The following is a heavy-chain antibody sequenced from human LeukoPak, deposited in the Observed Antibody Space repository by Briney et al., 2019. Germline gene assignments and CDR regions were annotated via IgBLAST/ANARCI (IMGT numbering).Heavy chain of an antibody. CDR2: IRYDGSNK. V-gene: IGHV3-30*02. D-gene: IGHD2-2*03. CDR3: AKDGYCSSTSCYPDY. J-gene: IGHJ4*02. Sequence: AGGSLRLSCAASGFTFSSYGMHWVRQAPGKGLEWVSFIRYDGSNKYYADSVKGRFTISRDNSKNTLYLQMNSLRAEDTAVYYCAKDGYCSSTSCYPDYWGQGTLVTVSS. CDR1: GFTFSSYG.